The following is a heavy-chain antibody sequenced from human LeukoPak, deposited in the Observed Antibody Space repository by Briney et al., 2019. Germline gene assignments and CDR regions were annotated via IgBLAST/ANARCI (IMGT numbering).Heavy chain of an antibody. V-gene: IGHV3-15*01. J-gene: IGHJ4*02. CDR3: AAGLGKTDDDS. Sequence: GGSLRLSCEGSGFNFHEAWMSWIRQAPGKGLEWVGRVRTTAEGETTDYAAPVRGRFIISRDDSKNMVFLQMNRLETEDTAIYYCAAGLGKTDDDSWGQGTLVTVSS. CDR1: GFNFHEAW. D-gene: IGHD4-11*01. CDR2: VRTTAEGETT.